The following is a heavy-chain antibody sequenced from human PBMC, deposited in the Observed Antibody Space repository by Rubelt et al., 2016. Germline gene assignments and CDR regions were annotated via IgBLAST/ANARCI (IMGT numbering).Heavy chain of an antibody. Sequence: GGSLRLSCAASGFTFSSYAMGWVRQAPGKGLEWVSGISAGGGSTYCADSVKGRFTISRDNSKNTLYLQMDSLRAEDTAVYYCAKKTTVTLDYWGQGTLVTVSS. CDR3: AKKTTVTLDY. V-gene: IGHV3-23*01. D-gene: IGHD4-17*01. CDR1: GFTFSSYA. CDR2: ISAGGGST. J-gene: IGHJ4*02.